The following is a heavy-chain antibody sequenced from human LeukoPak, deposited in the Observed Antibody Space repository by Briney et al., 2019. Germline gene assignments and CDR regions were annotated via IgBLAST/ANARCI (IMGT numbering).Heavy chain of an antibody. D-gene: IGHD2-2*02. CDR3: AREEYQLLYGLDYYYGMDV. CDR2: MNPNSGNT. V-gene: IGHV1-8*01. CDR1: GYTFTSYD. J-gene: IGHJ6*02. Sequence: GASVKVSCKASGYTFTSYDINWVRQATGQGLEWMGWMNPNSGNTGYAQKFQGRVTMTRNTSISTAYMELSSLRSEDTAVYYCAREEYQLLYGLDYYYGMDVWGQGTTVTVSS.